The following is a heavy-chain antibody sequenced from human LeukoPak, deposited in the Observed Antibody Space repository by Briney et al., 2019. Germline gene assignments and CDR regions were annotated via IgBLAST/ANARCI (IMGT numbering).Heavy chain of an antibody. CDR3: AKDIGLELGFYMDV. Sequence: GGSLRLSCVASGFTFDDYAMHWVRQAPGKGLEWVSLISWDGGSTYYADSVKGRFTISRDNSKNSLYLQMNSLRTEDTALYYCAKDIGLELGFYMDVWGKGTTVTVSS. V-gene: IGHV3-43*01. CDR1: GFTFDDYA. J-gene: IGHJ6*03. D-gene: IGHD1-7*01. CDR2: ISWDGGST.